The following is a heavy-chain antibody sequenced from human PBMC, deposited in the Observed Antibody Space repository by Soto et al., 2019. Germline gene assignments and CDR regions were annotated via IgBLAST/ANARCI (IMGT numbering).Heavy chain of an antibody. D-gene: IGHD3-10*01. CDR3: ARDMGWFDH. V-gene: IGHV3-30-3*01. CDR1: GFTFSSYA. J-gene: IGHJ5*02. Sequence: QVQLVESGGGVVQPGRSLRLSCAASGFTFSSYAMHWVRQAPGKGLEWVAVISYDGSNKYYADSVKGRFTISRDNSKSTLYLQINSLRAEDRAVYYCARDMGWFDHWGQGTLVAVSS. CDR2: ISYDGSNK.